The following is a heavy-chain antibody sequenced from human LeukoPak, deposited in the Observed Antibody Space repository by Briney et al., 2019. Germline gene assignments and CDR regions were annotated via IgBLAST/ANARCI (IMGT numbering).Heavy chain of an antibody. CDR1: GVTSSSYG. D-gene: IGHD6-13*01. CDR3: AKDRSAAAGYFDN. Sequence: GGSLRLSCAASGVTSSSYGMHWVRQAPGKGLEWVAVISYDGSNKYYADSVKGRFTISRDNSKNTLYLQMNSLRPEDTAVYYCAKDRSAAAGYFDNWGQGTLVTVSS. V-gene: IGHV3-30*18. CDR2: ISYDGSNK. J-gene: IGHJ4*02.